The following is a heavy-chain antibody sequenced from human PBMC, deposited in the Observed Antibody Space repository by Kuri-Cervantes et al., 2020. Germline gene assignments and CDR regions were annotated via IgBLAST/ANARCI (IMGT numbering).Heavy chain of an antibody. CDR3: AYSSSWYNWFDP. CDR2: IFSNDEK. V-gene: IGHV2-26*02. J-gene: IGHJ5*02. CDR1: GFSLSNARMG. D-gene: IGHD6-13*01. Sequence: SGPTLVKPTETLTLTCTVSGFSLSNARMGVSWIRQPPGKALEWLAHIFSNDEKSYSTSLKSRLTISKDTSKSQVVLTMTNMDPVDTATYYCAYSSSWYNWFDPWGQGTLVTVSS.